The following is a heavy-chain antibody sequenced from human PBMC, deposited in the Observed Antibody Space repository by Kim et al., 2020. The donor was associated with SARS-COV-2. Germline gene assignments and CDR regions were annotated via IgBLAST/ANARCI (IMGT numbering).Heavy chain of an antibody. CDR1: GFTFSSHN. CDR2: ISGSGNTV. J-gene: IGHJ4*02. D-gene: IGHD1-1*01. V-gene: IGHV3-48*02. Sequence: GGSLRLSCAASGFTFSSHNMNWVRQAPGKGLEWVSFISGSGNTVYYADSVKGRFTISRDSAMNSLYLQMNSLRDEDTAVYYCARVGRPPGTHFDSWGQGTLVTVSS. CDR3: ARVGRPPGTHFDS.